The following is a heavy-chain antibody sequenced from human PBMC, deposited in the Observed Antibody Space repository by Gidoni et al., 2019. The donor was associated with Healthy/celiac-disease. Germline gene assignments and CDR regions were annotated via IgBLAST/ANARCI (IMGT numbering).Heavy chain of an antibody. CDR3: VGGYYYDSSGYFLGAFDI. V-gene: IGHV4-31*03. D-gene: IGHD3-22*01. J-gene: IGHJ3*02. CDR2: IYYSGST. Sequence: QVQLQESGPGLVKPSQTLSLTCTVSGGSISSGGYSWSWIRQHPGKGLEWIGYIYYSGSTYYNPSLKSRVTISVDTSKNQFSLKLSSVTAADTAVYYCVGGYYYDSSGYFLGAFDIWGQGTMVTVSS. CDR1: GGSISSGGYS.